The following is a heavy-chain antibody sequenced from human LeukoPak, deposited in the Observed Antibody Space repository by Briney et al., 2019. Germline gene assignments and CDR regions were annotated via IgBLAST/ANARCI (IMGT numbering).Heavy chain of an antibody. CDR1: GGSFSGYY. CDR3: ASLSGSYGY. CDR2: IYYSGST. D-gene: IGHD1-26*01. V-gene: IGHV4-34*01. Sequence: SETLSLTCAVYGGSFSGYYWSWIRQPPGKGLEWIGSIYYSGSTYYNPSLKSRVTISVDTSKNQFSLKLSSVTAADTAVYYCASLSGSYGYWGQGTLVTVSS. J-gene: IGHJ4*02.